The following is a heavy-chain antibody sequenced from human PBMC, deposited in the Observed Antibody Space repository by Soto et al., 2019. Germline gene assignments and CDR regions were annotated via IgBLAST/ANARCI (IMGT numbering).Heavy chain of an antibody. Sequence: PGGSLRLSCAASGFTFSSYGMHWVRQAPGKGLEWVAVISYDGSNKYYADSVKGRFTISRDNSKDTLYLQMNSLRAEDTAMYYCAKGNLTPLYDFWSGPLGYWGQGTLVTVSS. J-gene: IGHJ4*02. CDR1: GFTFSSYG. V-gene: IGHV3-30*18. CDR3: AKGNLTPLYDFWSGPLGY. D-gene: IGHD3-3*01. CDR2: ISYDGSNK.